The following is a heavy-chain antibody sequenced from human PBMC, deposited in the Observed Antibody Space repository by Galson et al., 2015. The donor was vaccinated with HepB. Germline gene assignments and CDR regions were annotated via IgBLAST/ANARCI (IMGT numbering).Heavy chain of an antibody. CDR1: GFTFSSYA. D-gene: IGHD1-14*01. Sequence: SLRLSCAASGFTFSSYAMSWVRQAPGKGLEWVSAISGSGGSTYYADSVKGRFTISRGNSKNTLYLQMNSLRAEDTAVYYCANAGSYYYYMDVWGKGTTVTVSS. V-gene: IGHV3-23*01. J-gene: IGHJ6*03. CDR2: ISGSGGST. CDR3: ANAGSYYYYMDV.